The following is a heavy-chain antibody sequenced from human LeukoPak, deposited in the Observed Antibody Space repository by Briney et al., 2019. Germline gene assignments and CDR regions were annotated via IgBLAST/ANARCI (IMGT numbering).Heavy chain of an antibody. CDR3: AKDPNGDYIGAFDF. CDR2: IKGSGSYT. D-gene: IGHD4-17*01. CDR1: GFTFSNYA. Sequence: GGSLRLSCAVSGFTFSNYALFWVRQAPGKGLEWVSAIKGSGSYTKYADSVTGRLTISRDNSKNMLYLQMNSLTADDTAIYYCAKDPNGDYIGAFDFGGQGTMVTVSS. V-gene: IGHV3-23*01. J-gene: IGHJ3*01.